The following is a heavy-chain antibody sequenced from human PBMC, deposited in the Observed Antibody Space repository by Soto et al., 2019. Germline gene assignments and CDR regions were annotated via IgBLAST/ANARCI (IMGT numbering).Heavy chain of an antibody. CDR1: GFTSGNYW. V-gene: IGHV3-74*01. J-gene: IGHJ4*02. CDR3: ATAEVDY. Sequence: LRLSCAASGFTSGNYWMHWVRQAPGKGLEWVSRMNSDGSTTNYADSVKGRFTVSRDNARNTLHLQMNSLRAEDTAVYYCATAEVDYWGPGTLVTVSS. CDR2: MNSDGSTT.